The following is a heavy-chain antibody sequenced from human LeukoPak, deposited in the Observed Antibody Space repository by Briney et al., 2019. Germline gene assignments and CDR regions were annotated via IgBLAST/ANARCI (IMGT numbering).Heavy chain of an antibody. Sequence: ASVTVSFKASGYTFTIYGISWVRQAPGQGLEWMGWISAYNGNTNYAQKLQGRITMTTDTSTSTAYMELRSLRSDDTAVYYCARAHQYYYGSSGYYPAFDYWGQGTLVTVSS. V-gene: IGHV1-18*01. CDR1: GYTFTIYG. CDR3: ARAHQYYYGSSGYYPAFDY. CDR2: ISAYNGNT. D-gene: IGHD3-22*01. J-gene: IGHJ4*02.